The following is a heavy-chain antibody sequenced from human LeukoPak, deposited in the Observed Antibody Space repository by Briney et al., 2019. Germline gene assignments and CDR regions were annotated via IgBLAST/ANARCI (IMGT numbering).Heavy chain of an antibody. V-gene: IGHV3-15*01. CDR3: TTEEIVVVVAANLGAFDI. J-gene: IGHJ3*02. CDR2: IKSKTDGGTT. CDR1: GFTFSNAW. D-gene: IGHD2-15*01. Sequence: AGGSLRLSCAASGFTFSNAWMSWVRQAPGKGLEWVGRIKSKTDGGTTDYAAPVKGRFTISGDDSKNTLYLQMSSLKIEDTAVYYCTTEEIVVVVAANLGAFDIWGQGTMVTVSS.